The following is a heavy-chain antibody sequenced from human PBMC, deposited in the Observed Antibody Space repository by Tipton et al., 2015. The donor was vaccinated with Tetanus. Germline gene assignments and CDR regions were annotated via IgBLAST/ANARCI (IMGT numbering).Heavy chain of an antibody. CDR2: INHSGST. CDR3: ASMRRGGREAGAHD. D-gene: IGHD6-19*01. CDR1: NGSLFGYY. Sequence: LRLSCAVYNGSLFGYYWSWIRQPPGKGLEWIGEINHSGSTNYTPSLKTGVTISIDTSRNQMSLKLRSLTAADTAVYYCASMRRGGREAGAHDWGQGTLVPVSS. J-gene: IGHJ4*02. V-gene: IGHV4-34*01.